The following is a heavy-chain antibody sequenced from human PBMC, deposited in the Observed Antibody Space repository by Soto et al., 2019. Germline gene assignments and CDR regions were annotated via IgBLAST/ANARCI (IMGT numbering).Heavy chain of an antibody. D-gene: IGHD3-10*01. CDR3: ARDLSIYGLYYYYYYYMSV. J-gene: IGHJ6*03. Sequence: ASVNVSCKASGYTFTIYAMHWVLQAPGQRLEWMGWINAGNGNTKYSQKFQGRVTITRDTSASTAYMELSSLRSEDTAVYYCARDLSIYGLYYYYYYYMSVWGKGTSVIVSS. CDR1: GYTFTIYA. V-gene: IGHV1-3*01. CDR2: INAGNGNT.